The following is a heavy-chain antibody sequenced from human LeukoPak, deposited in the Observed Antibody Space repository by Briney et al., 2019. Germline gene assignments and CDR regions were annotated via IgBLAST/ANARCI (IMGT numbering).Heavy chain of an antibody. D-gene: IGHD1-1*01. V-gene: IGHV3-23*01. Sequence: GGSLRLSCAASGFTFSSYAMSWVRQAPRKGLEWVSTISDNGGSTYYADSVKGRFTISRDNSKNTLYLQINSLRAEDTAVYYCAKLTPGYFDYWGQGTLVTVSS. CDR2: ISDNGGST. J-gene: IGHJ4*02. CDR3: AKLTPGYFDY. CDR1: GFTFSSYA.